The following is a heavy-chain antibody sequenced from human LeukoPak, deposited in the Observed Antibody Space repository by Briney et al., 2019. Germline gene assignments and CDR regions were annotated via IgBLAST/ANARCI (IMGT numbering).Heavy chain of an antibody. CDR3: ARRDSAAYGAFDI. CDR1: GYSFTNYW. Sequence: GESLKISCKGFGYSFTNYWIGWVRQMPGKGLEWMGIIHPGDSDMRYSPSFQGQVTISADKSISTAYLRWSSLKASDTAMFYCARRDSAAYGAFDIWGQGTMVTVSS. J-gene: IGHJ3*02. CDR2: IHPGDSDM. V-gene: IGHV5-51*01. D-gene: IGHD2-2*01.